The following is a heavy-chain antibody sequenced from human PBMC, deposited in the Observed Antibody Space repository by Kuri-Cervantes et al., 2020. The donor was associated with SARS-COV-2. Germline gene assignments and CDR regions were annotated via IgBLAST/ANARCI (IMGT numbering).Heavy chain of an antibody. CDR1: GGTVSSYT. CDR2: IIPILGIA. J-gene: IGHJ4*02. D-gene: IGHD5-12*01. CDR3: ARASSGYDLDIDY. Sequence: SVKVSCKASGGTVSSYTISWVRQAPGQGLEWMGRIIPILGIANYAQKFQGRVTITADKSTSTAYMELSSLRSEDTAVYYCARASSGYDLDIDYWGQGTLVTVSS. V-gene: IGHV1-69*02.